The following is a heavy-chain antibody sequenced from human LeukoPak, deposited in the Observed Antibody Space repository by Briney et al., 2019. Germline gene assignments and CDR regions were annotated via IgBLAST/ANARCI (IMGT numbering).Heavy chain of an antibody. J-gene: IGHJ6*02. CDR3: ASPLSNLYSSSSSFYYYYYGMDV. CDR2: IIPIFGTA. Sequence: SVNVSCKASGCTFISYAISWVRQAPGQGLEWMGGIIPIFGTANYAQKFQGRVTITADESTSTAYMELSSLRSEDTAVYYCASPLSNLYSSSSSFYYYYYGMDVWGQGTTVTVSS. V-gene: IGHV1-69*13. CDR1: GCTFISYA. D-gene: IGHD6-6*01.